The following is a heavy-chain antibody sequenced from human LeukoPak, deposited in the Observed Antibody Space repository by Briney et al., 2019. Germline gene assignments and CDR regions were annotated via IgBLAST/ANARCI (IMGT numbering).Heavy chain of an antibody. CDR1: GYTFTGYY. CDR2: INPNSGGT. J-gene: IGHJ4*02. V-gene: IGHV1-2*02. Sequence: GASVKVSCKASGYTFTGYYMHWVRQAPGQGLEWMGWINPNSGGTNYAQKFQGRVTMTRDTSISTAYMELSRLRSDDTAVYYCARVVSVVVPAAIPYGYWGQGTLVTVSS. D-gene: IGHD2-2*03. CDR3: ARVVSVVVPAAIPYGY.